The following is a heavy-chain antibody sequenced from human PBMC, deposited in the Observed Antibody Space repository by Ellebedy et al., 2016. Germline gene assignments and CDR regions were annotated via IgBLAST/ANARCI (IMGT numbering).Heavy chain of an antibody. D-gene: IGHD5-24*01. Sequence: GESLKISCKGSGYPFASYWIGWVRQMPGKGPEWMGIIYPGDSDTRYSQSFRGQVTISADKSISTAYLQWSSLKASDTAMYYCAKGSSQFLADYWGQGTLVTVSS. CDR1: GYPFASYW. CDR2: IYPGDSDT. CDR3: AKGSSQFLADY. J-gene: IGHJ4*02. V-gene: IGHV5-51*01.